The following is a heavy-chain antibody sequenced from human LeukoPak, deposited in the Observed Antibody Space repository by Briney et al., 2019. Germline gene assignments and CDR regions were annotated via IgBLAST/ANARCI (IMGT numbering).Heavy chain of an antibody. V-gene: IGHV1-2*02. Sequence: ASVTVSCKASGYTFTVYYIHWVRQAPGQGLEGVGWINPNSGDTHSAQNFQGRVTMTRDTSISTASMDLSRLRSDDTAVYYCARAPKNDAYDIWGRGTMVTVSS. CDR1: GYTFTVYY. CDR2: INPNSGDT. CDR3: ARAPKNDAYDI. J-gene: IGHJ3*02.